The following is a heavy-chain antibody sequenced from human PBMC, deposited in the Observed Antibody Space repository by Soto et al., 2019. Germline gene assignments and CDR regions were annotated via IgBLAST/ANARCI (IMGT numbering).Heavy chain of an antibody. CDR2: IYSGGST. J-gene: IGHJ4*02. D-gene: IGHD3-9*01. CDR1: GFTVSSNY. V-gene: IGHV3-66*01. Sequence: EVQLVESGGGLVQPGGSLRLSCAASGFTVSSNYMSWVRQAPGKGLEWVSVIYSGGSTYYADSVKGRFTISRDNSKNTLYLQMNSLRAEDTAVYYCARGGSLDYDIFTGYYSIREELDYWGQGTLVTVSS. CDR3: ARGGSLDYDIFTGYYSIREELDY.